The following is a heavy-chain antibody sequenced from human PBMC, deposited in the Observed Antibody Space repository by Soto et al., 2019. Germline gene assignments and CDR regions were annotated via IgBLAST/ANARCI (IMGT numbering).Heavy chain of an antibody. V-gene: IGHV3-30*18. CDR1: GFSG. D-gene: IGHD5-18*01. CDR3: AKARERGNTVMSYFDY. J-gene: IGHJ4*02. Sequence: VGSLRLSCAASGFSGMHWVRQAPGKGLEWVAVISYDGSNKYYADSVKGRFTISRDNSKNTLYLQMNSLRAEDTAVYYCAKARERGNTVMSYFDYWGQGTLVTVSS. CDR2: ISYDGSNK.